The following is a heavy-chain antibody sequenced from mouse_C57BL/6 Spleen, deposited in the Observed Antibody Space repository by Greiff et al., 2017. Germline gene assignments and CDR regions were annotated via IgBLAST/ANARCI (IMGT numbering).Heavy chain of an antibody. V-gene: IGHV14-2*01. CDR2: IDPEDGEN. Sequence: VQLQQSGAELVKPGASVKLSCTASGFNIKDYYMHWVKQRTEQGLEWIGRIDPEDGENKYAPKFQGKATITADTSSNTAYLQLSSLTSEDTAVYYCARGGSSAWFAYWGQGTLVTVSA. CDR3: ARGGSSAWFAY. D-gene: IGHD1-1*01. J-gene: IGHJ3*01. CDR1: GFNIKDYY.